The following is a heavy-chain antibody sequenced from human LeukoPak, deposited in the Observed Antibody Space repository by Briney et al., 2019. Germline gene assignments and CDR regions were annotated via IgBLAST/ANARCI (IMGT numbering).Heavy chain of an antibody. CDR2: IHYSGST. J-gene: IGHJ4*02. Sequence: SETLSLTCTVSGGSISSYYWSWIRQPPGKGLEWIGYIHYSGSTNYNPSLKSRVTISADTSKNQFSLKLSSVTAADTAVYYCARDDVWGSLDYWGQGTLVTVSS. V-gene: IGHV4-59*01. CDR1: GGSISSYY. CDR3: ARDDVWGSLDY. D-gene: IGHD3-16*01.